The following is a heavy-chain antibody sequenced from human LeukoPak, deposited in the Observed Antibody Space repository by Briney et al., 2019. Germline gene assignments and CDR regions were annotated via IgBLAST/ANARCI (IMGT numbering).Heavy chain of an antibody. J-gene: IGHJ4*02. CDR3: AKVPHLDYDYVWGSYRVDY. Sequence: QPGGSLRLSCAASGFTFSSYGMHWVRQAPGKGLEWVAVISYDGSNKYYADSVKGRFTISRDNSKNTLYLQMNSLRAEDTAVYYCAKVPHLDYDYVWGSYRVDYWGQGTLVTVSS. V-gene: IGHV3-30*18. D-gene: IGHD3-16*02. CDR1: GFTFSSYG. CDR2: ISYDGSNK.